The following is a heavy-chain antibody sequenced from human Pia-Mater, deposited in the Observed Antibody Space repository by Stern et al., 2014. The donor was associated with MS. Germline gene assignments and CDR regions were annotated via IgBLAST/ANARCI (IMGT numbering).Heavy chain of an antibody. CDR1: GFTLGSCA. V-gene: IGHV3-30*18. D-gene: IGHD2/OR15-2a*01. Sequence: MQLVESGGGVVQPGRPLRLSCVASGFTLGSCAMHWVRQAPGKGLEWVAGVSYDGSNKYCADSVKGRFTISRDNSQNTLYMQMSSLRPEDTAVYYCAKDRQYLTYFFDHWGQGSLVTVSS. J-gene: IGHJ5*02. CDR2: VSYDGSNK. CDR3: AKDRQYLTYFFDH.